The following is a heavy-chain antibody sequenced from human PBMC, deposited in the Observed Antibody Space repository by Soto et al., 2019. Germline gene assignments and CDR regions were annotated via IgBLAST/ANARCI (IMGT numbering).Heavy chain of an antibody. Sequence: ASVKVSCKAFGYTFTTYGINWVRQAPGQGLEWMGWVSPYNGDTTYAQKVQGRVTMTTDTSTGTAFLQWRSLKASDTALYYCARPPLPGYSIHFNSWGQGTLVTVSS. D-gene: IGHD2-15*01. CDR2: VSPYNGDT. CDR1: GYTFTTYG. V-gene: IGHV1-18*04. J-gene: IGHJ4*02. CDR3: ARPPLPGYSIHFNS.